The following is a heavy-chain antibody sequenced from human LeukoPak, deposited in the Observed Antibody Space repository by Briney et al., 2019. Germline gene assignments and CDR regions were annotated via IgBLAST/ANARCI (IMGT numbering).Heavy chain of an antibody. D-gene: IGHD3-16*01. CDR1: GDSINNYY. CDR3: ARDLYYDHPTGLSHWYFDL. V-gene: IGHV4-59*01. J-gene: IGHJ2*01. Sequence: PSETLSLTCTVSGDSINNYYWSFLRQPPGKGLEWIGFIHESGTTIYNTSLKSRVTLSLDKSKNQFSLDLTSVTAADTAVDYCARDLYYDHPTGLSHWYFDLSGRGTLITVPS. CDR2: IHESGTT.